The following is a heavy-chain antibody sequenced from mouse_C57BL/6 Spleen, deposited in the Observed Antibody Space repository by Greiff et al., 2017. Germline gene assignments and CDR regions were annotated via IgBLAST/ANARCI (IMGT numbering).Heavy chain of an antibody. CDR2: IYPSDSDT. J-gene: IGHJ3*01. CDR3: AGVYYGTAFAY. CDR1: GYTFTSYW. Sequence: QVQLQQPGAELVKPGASVKVSCKASGYTFTSYWMNWVKQRPGQGLEWIGRIYPSDSDTNYNQKFKGKATVTVDKSSSTAYMQLSSLTSEDSAVYYCAGVYYGTAFAYWGQGTLVTVSA. D-gene: IGHD1-1*01. V-gene: IGHV1-74*01.